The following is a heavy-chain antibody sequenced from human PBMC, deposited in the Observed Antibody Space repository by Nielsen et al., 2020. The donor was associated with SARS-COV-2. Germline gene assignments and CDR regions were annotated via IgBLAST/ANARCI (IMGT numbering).Heavy chain of an antibody. D-gene: IGHD2-8*02. CDR1: GFTFSTYA. CDR2: IKPDGSEQ. J-gene: IGHJ3*01. CDR3: ARDWSRASDV. V-gene: IGHV3-7*01. Sequence: GGSLRLSCVASGFTFSTYAMHWVRQAPGKGLEWVADIKPDGSEQQYVDSVKGRFTISRDNAKSSMSLQMNSLRVEDTAIYYCARDWSRASDVWGQGTVVIVSS.